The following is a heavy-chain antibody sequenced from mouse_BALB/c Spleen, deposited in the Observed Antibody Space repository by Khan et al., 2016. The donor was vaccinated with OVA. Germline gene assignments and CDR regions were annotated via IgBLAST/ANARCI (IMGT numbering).Heavy chain of an antibody. CDR3: ARELRLGGFAY. J-gene: IGHJ3*01. Sequence: VELVESGPGLVAPSQNLSITCTVSGFSLTDYGVNWVRQPPGKGLEWLGMIWGDGSTDYNSALKYRLSISKDNSKSKAFLNMNSLQTDDTARFYCARELRLGGFAYGGQGTLVTVSA. CDR2: IWGDGST. V-gene: IGHV2-6-7*01. D-gene: IGHD1-2*01. CDR1: GFSLTDYG.